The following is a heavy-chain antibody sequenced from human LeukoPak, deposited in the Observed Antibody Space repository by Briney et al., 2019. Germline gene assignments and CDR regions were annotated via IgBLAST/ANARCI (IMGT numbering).Heavy chain of an antibody. V-gene: IGHV3-7*01. J-gene: IGHJ4*02. CDR1: GFTFSDYY. CDR2: IKQDGTEK. Sequence: GGSLRLSCAASGFTFSDYYMSWIRQAPGKGLEWVANIKQDGTEKFYVDSVKGRFTVSRDNAKNSLYLQMDSLRAEDTAVYYCARANYLDYWGRGTLVSVSS. CDR3: ARANYLDY.